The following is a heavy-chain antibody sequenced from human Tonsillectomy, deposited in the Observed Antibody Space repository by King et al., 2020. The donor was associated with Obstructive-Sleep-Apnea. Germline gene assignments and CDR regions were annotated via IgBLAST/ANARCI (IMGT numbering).Heavy chain of an antibody. J-gene: IGHJ4*02. CDR3: AREMVFGVVIHERQDY. CDR1: GFTFSIYT. V-gene: IGHV3-21*01. CDR2: ISRSSSYI. D-gene: IGHD3-3*01. Sequence: VQLVESGGGLVKPGGSLRLSCAASGFTFSIYTMNWVRQAPGKGLEWVSSISRSSSYIYYADSVKGRLTISRDNAKNSLYLQMNSLRAEDTAVYYCAREMVFGVVIHERQDYWGQGTLVIVSS.